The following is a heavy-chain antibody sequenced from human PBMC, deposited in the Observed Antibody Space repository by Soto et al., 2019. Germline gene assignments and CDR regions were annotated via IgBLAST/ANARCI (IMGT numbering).Heavy chain of an antibody. D-gene: IGHD4-17*01. J-gene: IGHJ6*02. V-gene: IGHV3-11*01. CDR3: VRDPPPDSETVYMDV. CDR2: ISSSGSLI. Sequence: GSLRLSCAASGFTFSDFYMSWVRQAPGKGLEWISYISSSGSLIYYADSVKGRFTISRDNANNSLYLQMNSLRVEDTAVYYCVRDPPPDSETVYMDVWGQGKTVTVSS. CDR1: GFTFSDFY.